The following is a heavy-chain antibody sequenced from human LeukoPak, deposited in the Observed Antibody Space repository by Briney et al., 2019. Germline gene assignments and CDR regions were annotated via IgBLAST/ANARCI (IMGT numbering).Heavy chain of an antibody. V-gene: IGHV3-66*01. CDR3: ARDPHNSGSGRYFDL. CDR1: GFTVRTNY. Sequence: PGGSLRFSCAASGFTVRTNYMSWVRQAPGKGLEWVSVVYSGGTISYADSVKGRFTISRDNSKNTLYLQMNSLRAEDTAVYYCARDPHNSGSGRYFDLWGRGTLVTVSS. D-gene: IGHD3-10*01. CDR2: VYSGGTI. J-gene: IGHJ2*01.